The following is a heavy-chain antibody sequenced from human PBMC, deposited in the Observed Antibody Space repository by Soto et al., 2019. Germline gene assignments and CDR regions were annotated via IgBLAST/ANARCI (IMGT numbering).Heavy chain of an antibody. CDR2: INHSGST. CDR1: GGSFSGYY. D-gene: IGHD3-10*01. V-gene: IGHV4-34*01. Sequence: SETLSLTCAVYGGSFSGYYWSWIRQPPGKGLEWIGEINHSGSTNYNPSLKSRVTISVDTSKNQFSLKLSSVTAADTAVYYCASTLYYYGSGSYYNEAGYFDYWGQGTLVTVSS. J-gene: IGHJ4*02. CDR3: ASTLYYYGSGSYYNEAGYFDY.